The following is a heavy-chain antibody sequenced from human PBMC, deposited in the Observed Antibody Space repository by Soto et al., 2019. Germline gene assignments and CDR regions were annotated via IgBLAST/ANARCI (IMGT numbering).Heavy chain of an antibody. CDR1: GGSVSSGNHY. Sequence: TSETLSLTCTVSGGSVSSGNHYWSWIRQPPGKELEFIAFVFYSGSDNYNPSLKSRVTTSIDTSKNQFSLNLRSVTAADTAVYYCARGRGYGYGIDYWGRGIRVTVSS. CDR2: VFYSGSD. D-gene: IGHD5-18*01. J-gene: IGHJ4*02. V-gene: IGHV4-61*01. CDR3: ARGRGYGYGIDY.